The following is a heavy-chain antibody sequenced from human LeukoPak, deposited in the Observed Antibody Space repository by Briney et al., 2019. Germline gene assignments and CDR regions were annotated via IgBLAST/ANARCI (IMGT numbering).Heavy chain of an antibody. J-gene: IGHJ4*02. Sequence: GASVKVSCKVSGYTVTEISIHWVRQSPGKGLEWMGGLDGENDQKVYAQQFQDRVTMSEDTSTDTAYMGLSNLQSEDTAVYFCADFYTTSGFFYWGQGTLVTVSS. V-gene: IGHV1-24*01. CDR2: LDGENDQK. CDR3: ADFYTTSGFFY. D-gene: IGHD3-3*01. CDR1: GYTVTEIS.